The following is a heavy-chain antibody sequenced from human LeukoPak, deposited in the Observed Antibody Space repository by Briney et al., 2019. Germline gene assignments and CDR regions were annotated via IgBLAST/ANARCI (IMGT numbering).Heavy chain of an antibody. J-gene: IGHJ4*02. V-gene: IGHV3-66*01. CDR1: GFTVSSNY. D-gene: IGHD5-24*01. CDR3: ARGDGYNYFVH. CDR2: FYAGGST. Sequence: GGSLRLSCAASGFTVSSNYMSWVRQAPGKGLEWVSVFYAGGSTYYAGSVKGRFTISRDNSKNTVYLQMNSLRAEDTAVYYCARGDGYNYFVHWGQGTLVTVSS.